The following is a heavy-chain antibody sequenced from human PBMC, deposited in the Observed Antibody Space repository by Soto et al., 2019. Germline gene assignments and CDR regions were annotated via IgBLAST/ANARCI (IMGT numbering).Heavy chain of an antibody. V-gene: IGHV3-48*03. CDR2: ISSSGSTI. J-gene: IGHJ4*02. CDR3: ARALDTAMVTPFDY. CDR1: GFTFSNYE. Sequence: EVQLAESGGGLVQPGGSLRLSCAASGFTFSNYEMNWVRQAPGKGLEWVSYISSSGSTISYADSVKGRFTISRDNAKDSLYLQMNSLRAEDTAVYYCARALDTAMVTPFDYWGQGTLVTVSS. D-gene: IGHD5-18*01.